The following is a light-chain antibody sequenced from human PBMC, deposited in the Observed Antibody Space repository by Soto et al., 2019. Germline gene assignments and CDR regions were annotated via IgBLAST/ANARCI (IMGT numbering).Light chain of an antibody. CDR3: QQYNNWPPLT. J-gene: IGKJ4*01. Sequence: EIVMTQSPATLSVSPGERATLSCRASQSVSSNLAWYQQKPGQAPRLLIYGASTRATGIPARFSGSGSGTECTLPISSLQSEDFAVYYCQQYNNWPPLTFGGGTKVEIK. CDR1: QSVSSN. V-gene: IGKV3-15*01. CDR2: GAS.